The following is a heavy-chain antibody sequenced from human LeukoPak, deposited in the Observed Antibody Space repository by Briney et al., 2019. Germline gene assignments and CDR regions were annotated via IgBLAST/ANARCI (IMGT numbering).Heavy chain of an antibody. CDR2: ISAYNGNT. J-gene: IGHJ4*02. V-gene: IGHV1-18*01. CDR1: GYTFTSYG. CDR3: ARMGGRGDIVVVPAANV. Sequence: GASVKVSCKASGYTFTSYGISWVRQAPGQGLEWMGWISAYNGNTNYAQKLQGRVTMTTDTSTSTAYMELRSLRSDDPAVYYCARMGGRGDIVVVPAANVWGQGTLVTVSS. D-gene: IGHD2-2*01.